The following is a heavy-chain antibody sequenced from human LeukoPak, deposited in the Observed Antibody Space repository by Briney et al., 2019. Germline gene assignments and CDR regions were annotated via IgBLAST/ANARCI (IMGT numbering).Heavy chain of an antibody. Sequence: QTGGSLRLSCAASGFTFSSYGMSWVRQAPGKGLEWVSAISGGGGSTYYADSVKGRFTISRDNSKNSLYLQMNSLRAEDTAVYYCARDRGGAYDFWSGYYTGYFDYWGQGTLVPVSS. CDR2: ISGGGGST. CDR3: ARDRGGAYDFWSGYYTGYFDY. J-gene: IGHJ4*02. CDR1: GFTFSSYG. D-gene: IGHD3-3*01. V-gene: IGHV3-23*01.